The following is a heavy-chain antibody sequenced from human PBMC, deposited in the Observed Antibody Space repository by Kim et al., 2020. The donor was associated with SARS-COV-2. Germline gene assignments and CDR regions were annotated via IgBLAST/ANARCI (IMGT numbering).Heavy chain of an antibody. D-gene: IGHD1-26*01. CDR3: ARDPGSSAFDL. V-gene: IGHV3-7*01. J-gene: IGHJ4*02. CDR2: K. Sequence: KIYVDSVKGRFSISRDNPQNSLDLQMNSLRVEDTAVYYCARDPGSSAFDLWGQGTLVTVSS.